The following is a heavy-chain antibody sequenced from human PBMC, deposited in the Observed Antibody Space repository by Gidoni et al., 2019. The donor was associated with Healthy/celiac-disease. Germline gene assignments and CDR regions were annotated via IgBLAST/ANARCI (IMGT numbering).Heavy chain of an antibody. V-gene: IGHV3-9*01. CDR3: AKCDHDYGDYGDAFDI. D-gene: IGHD4-17*01. Sequence: EVQLVESGGGLVQPGRSLRLSCAASGFTFDDYAMHWVRQAPGKGLEWVSGISWNSGSIGYADSVKGRFTISRDNAKNSLYLQMNSLRAEDTALYYCAKCDHDYGDYGDAFDIWGQGTMVTVSS. CDR1: GFTFDDYA. CDR2: ISWNSGSI. J-gene: IGHJ3*02.